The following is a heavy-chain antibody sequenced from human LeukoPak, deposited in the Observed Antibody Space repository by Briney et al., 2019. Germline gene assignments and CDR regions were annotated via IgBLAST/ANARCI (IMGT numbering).Heavy chain of an antibody. V-gene: IGHV1-2*02. CDR1: GYTFTGYY. J-gene: IGHJ5*02. Sequence: AAVKVSCKASGYTFTGYYMHWVRQAPGQGLEWMGWINPLTGGTNYIQKFQGRVTTNRETSISTAYMELSRLRSDDTAVYYCATDRLAAAGTKPTSRGRNRFDPWGQGTLVTVSS. CDR2: INPLTGGT. CDR3: ATDRLAAAGTKPTSRGRNRFDP. D-gene: IGHD6-13*01.